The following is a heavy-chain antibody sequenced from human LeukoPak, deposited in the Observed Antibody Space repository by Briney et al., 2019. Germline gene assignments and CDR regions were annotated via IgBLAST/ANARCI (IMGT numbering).Heavy chain of an antibody. D-gene: IGHD6-19*01. CDR1: GFTFSSYG. CDR2: ISYDGSNK. J-gene: IGHJ4*02. Sequence: PGGSLRLSCAASGFTFSSYGMHWVRQAPGKGLEWVAVISYDGSNKYYADPVKGRFTISRDNSKNTLYLQMNSLRAEDTAVYYCAKAIGPRYSSGWYGFDYWGQGTLVTVSS. CDR3: AKAIGPRYSSGWYGFDY. V-gene: IGHV3-30*18.